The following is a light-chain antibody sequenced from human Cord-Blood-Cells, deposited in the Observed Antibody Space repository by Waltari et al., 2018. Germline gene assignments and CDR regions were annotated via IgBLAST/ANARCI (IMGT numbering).Light chain of an antibody. Sequence: QSALTQPRPVSGSPGQSVTISCPGTRSAVGGYTHVSWYQQHPGKAPKLMIYDVSKRPSGVPDRFSGSKSGNTASLTISGLQAEDEADYYCCSYAGSYPYVFGTGTKVTVL. V-gene: IGLV2-11*01. CDR3: CSYAGSYPYV. J-gene: IGLJ1*01. CDR1: RSAVGGYTH. CDR2: DVS.